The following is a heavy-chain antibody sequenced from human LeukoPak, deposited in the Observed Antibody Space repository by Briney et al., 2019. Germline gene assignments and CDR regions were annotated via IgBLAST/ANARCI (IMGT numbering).Heavy chain of an antibody. CDR2: ISWNSGSI. CDR1: GFTFDDYA. J-gene: IGHJ4*02. V-gene: IGHV3-9*01. CDR3: AKDITTVTTLPDY. D-gene: IGHD4-17*01. Sequence: GRTLRLSCAASGFTFDDYAMHWLRQAPGKGLVGVSGISWNSGSIGYADSVKGRFTISRDNAKNSLYLQMNSLRAEDTALYYCAKDITTVTTLPDYWGQGTLVTVSS.